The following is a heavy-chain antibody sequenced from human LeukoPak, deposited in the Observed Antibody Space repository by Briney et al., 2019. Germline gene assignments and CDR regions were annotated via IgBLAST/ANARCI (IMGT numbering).Heavy chain of an antibody. CDR2: ISYDGSNK. D-gene: IGHD3-10*01. CDR3: ARDRYYGSAPSHYYYYGMDV. V-gene: IGHV3-30-3*01. J-gene: IGHJ6*02. Sequence: GRSLRLSCAASGFTFSSYAMHWVRQAPGKGLEWVAVISYDGSNKSYADSVKGRFTISRDNSKNTLYLQMNSLRAEDTAVYYCARDRYYGSAPSHYYYYGMDVWGQGTTVTVSS. CDR1: GFTFSSYA.